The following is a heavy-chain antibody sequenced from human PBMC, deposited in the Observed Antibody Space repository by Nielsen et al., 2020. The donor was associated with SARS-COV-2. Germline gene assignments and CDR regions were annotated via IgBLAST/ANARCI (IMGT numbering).Heavy chain of an antibody. V-gene: IGHV3-23*01. Sequence: GESLKISCTVSGFTFGTYTISWVRQPPGRGLQWVAGILGSGAATFYADSVKGRFTVSRDNSMNTVYLEMSRLRSEDTALYFCAKDRIPDGQWEIDYWGQGTRVTVSS. CDR1: GFTFGTYT. J-gene: IGHJ4*02. CDR2: ILGSGAAT. D-gene: IGHD1-26*01. CDR3: AKDRIPDGQWEIDY.